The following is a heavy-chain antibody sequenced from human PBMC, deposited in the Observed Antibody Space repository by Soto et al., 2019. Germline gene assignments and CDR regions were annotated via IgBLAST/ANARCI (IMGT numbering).Heavy chain of an antibody. CDR2: ISGSGGST. CDR1: GFTFSSYA. CDR3: AKDQYYYDSSGYLYYYGMDV. Sequence: AXGSLRLACAASGFTFSSYAMSWVRQAPGKGLDWVSAISGSGGSTYYADSVKGRFTISRDNSKNTLYLQMNSLRAEDTAVYYCAKDQYYYDSSGYLYYYGMDVWGQGTTVTVSS. J-gene: IGHJ6*02. D-gene: IGHD3-22*01. V-gene: IGHV3-23*01.